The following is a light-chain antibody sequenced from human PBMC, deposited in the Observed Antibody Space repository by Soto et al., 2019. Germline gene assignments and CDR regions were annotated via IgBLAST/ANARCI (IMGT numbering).Light chain of an antibody. CDR1: SSDVGGYKY. CDR3: SSYTSSSTPCV. J-gene: IGLJ1*01. Sequence: QSVLTQPASVSGSPGQSITIPCTGTSSDVGGYKYVSWYQQHPGKAPKLMIYEVSHRPSGVSNRFSGSKSGNTASLTISGLQAEDEADYYCSSYTSSSTPCVFGTGTKVTVL. V-gene: IGLV2-14*01. CDR2: EVS.